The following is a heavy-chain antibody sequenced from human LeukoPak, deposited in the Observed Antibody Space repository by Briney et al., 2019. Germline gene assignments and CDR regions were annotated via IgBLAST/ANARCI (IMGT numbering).Heavy chain of an antibody. Sequence: SVKVSCKASGGTFSSYAISWVRQAPGQGLEWMGGIIPIFGTANYAQKFQGRVTITADESTSTAYMELSSLRSEDTAVYYCARGPPTAPNWFDPWGQGTLATVSS. CDR1: GGTFSSYA. CDR2: IIPIFGTA. J-gene: IGHJ5*02. D-gene: IGHD1-26*01. V-gene: IGHV1-69*13. CDR3: ARGPPTAPNWFDP.